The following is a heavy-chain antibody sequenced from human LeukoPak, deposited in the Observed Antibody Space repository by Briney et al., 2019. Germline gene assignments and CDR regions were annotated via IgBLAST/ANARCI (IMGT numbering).Heavy chain of an antibody. J-gene: IGHJ4*02. D-gene: IGHD3-3*01. V-gene: IGHV3-30*01. CDR3: AKEERTFGGVIDY. CDR2: ISYDGSNK. Sequence: GGSLRLSCAASGFTFSSYAMHWVRQAPGKGLEWVAVISYDGSNKYYADSVKGRFTISRDNSKNTLYLQMNSLRAEDTAVYYCAKEERTFGGVIDYWGQGTLVTVSS. CDR1: GFTFSSYA.